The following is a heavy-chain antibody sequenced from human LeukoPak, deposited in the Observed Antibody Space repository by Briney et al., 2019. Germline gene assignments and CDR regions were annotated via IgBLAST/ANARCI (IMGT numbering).Heavy chain of an antibody. J-gene: IGHJ4*02. D-gene: IGHD1-1*01. V-gene: IGHV4-4*02. CDR1: GGSISSSNR. CDR2: IYHSGST. Sequence: SETLSLTCAVSGGSISSSNRWSWVRQPPGKGLEWIGEIYHSGSTNYNPSLKSRVTISVDKPKNQFSLKLSSVTAADTAGNYCARASPWNQLHYFDYWGQGTLVTVSS. CDR3: ARASPWNQLHYFDY.